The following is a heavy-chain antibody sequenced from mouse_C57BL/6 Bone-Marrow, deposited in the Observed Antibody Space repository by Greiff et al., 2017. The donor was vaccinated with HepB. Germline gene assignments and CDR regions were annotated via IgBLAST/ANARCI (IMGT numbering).Heavy chain of an antibody. Sequence: EVKLVESGGGLVQSGRSLRLSCATSGFTFSDFYMEWVRQAPGKGLEWIAASRNKANDYTTEYSASVKGRFIVSRDTSQSILYLQMNALRAEDTAIYHCARDPLGGDWYFDVWGTGTTVTVSS. CDR2: SRNKANDYTT. J-gene: IGHJ1*03. D-gene: IGHD4-1*01. CDR1: GFTFSDFY. V-gene: IGHV7-1*01. CDR3: ARDPLGGDWYFDV.